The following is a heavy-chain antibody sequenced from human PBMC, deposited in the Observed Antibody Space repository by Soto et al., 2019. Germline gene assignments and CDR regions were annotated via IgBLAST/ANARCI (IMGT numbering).Heavy chain of an antibody. V-gene: IGHV4-34*01. J-gene: IGHJ4*02. Sequence: ASETLSLTWAVYGGSFSGYYWRWIRQTPGKGLEWIGEINHSGSTNYNPSLKSRVTISVDTSKNQFSLKLSSVTAADTAVYYCARVRSQLVPRISTIHHRHPHYYFDYWGQGTLVTVPS. CDR3: ARVRSQLVPRISTIHHRHPHYYFDY. CDR1: GGSFSGYY. D-gene: IGHD6-13*01. CDR2: INHSGST.